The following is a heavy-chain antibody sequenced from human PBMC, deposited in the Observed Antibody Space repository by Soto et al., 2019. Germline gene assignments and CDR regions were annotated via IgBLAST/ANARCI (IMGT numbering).Heavy chain of an antibody. CDR2: ISGNSRYI. Sequence: GGSLRLSCAASGFSFSAYGMNWVRQAPGKGLERVSYISGNSRYIYYADSVKGRFNISRDNAKSSVYLQMNSLRAEDTAVYYCARQNILDYWGQGTLVTVSS. J-gene: IGHJ4*02. CDR3: ARQNILDY. V-gene: IGHV3-21*05. CDR1: GFSFSAYG.